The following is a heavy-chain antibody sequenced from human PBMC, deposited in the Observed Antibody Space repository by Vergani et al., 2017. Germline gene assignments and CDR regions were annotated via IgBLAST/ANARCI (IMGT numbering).Heavy chain of an antibody. V-gene: IGHV4-61*02. Sequence: QVQLQESGPGLVKPSQTLSLTCTVSGGSISSGSYYWCWFRQPAGKGLEWIGRIYTSGSTNYNPSLKSRVTISVDTSKNQFSLKLSSVTAADTAVYYCARESGRRGIDYWGQGTLVTVAS. CDR3: ARESGRRGIDY. J-gene: IGHJ4*02. CDR2: IYTSGST. D-gene: IGHD1-26*01. CDR1: GGSISSGSYY.